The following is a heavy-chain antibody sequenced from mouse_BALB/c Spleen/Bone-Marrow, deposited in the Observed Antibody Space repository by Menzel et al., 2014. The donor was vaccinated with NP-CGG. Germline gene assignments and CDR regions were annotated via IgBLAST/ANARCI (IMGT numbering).Heavy chain of an antibody. D-gene: IGHD3-1*01. Sequence: EVKLQESGGGLVQPGGSLRLSCATSGFTFTDYYMSWVRQPPGKALEWLGFIRNKANGYTTEYSASVKGRFTISRDNSQSILYLLMNTLRAEDSATYYCARDRAARATGYYFDYWGQGTTLTVSS. CDR2: IRNKANGYTT. V-gene: IGHV7-3*02. J-gene: IGHJ2*01. CDR3: ARDRAARATGYYFDY. CDR1: GFTFTDYY.